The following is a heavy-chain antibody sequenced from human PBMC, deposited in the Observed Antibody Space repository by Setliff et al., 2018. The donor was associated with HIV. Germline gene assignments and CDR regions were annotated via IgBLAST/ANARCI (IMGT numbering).Heavy chain of an antibody. CDR2: ISAYSGDT. Sequence: ASVKVSCKASGYTFTSYGISWVRQAPGQGLEWMGWISAYSGDTNYAQKVQGRVTLTTDTSTSTAYMELRRLRSDDTAVYYCARNFGLSPSGKYYYYYGMDIWGQGTTVTVSS. CDR3: ARNFGLSPSGKYYYYYGMDI. V-gene: IGHV1-18*01. J-gene: IGHJ6*02. CDR1: GYTFTSYG. D-gene: IGHD3-10*01.